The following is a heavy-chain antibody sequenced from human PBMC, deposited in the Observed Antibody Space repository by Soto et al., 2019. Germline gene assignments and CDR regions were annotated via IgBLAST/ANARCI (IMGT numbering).Heavy chain of an antibody. J-gene: IGHJ4*02. CDR3: ARESEDLTSNFDY. CDR1: GFSFSSAW. Sequence: GGSLRLSCAASGFSFSSAWMSWVRQTPEKGLEWVGRIKSKSDGGTTDYAAPVKGRFTISRDDSENTLYLQMNSLRAEDTAVYYCARESEDLTSNFDYWGQGTLVTVSS. V-gene: IGHV3-15*01. CDR2: IKSKSDGGTT.